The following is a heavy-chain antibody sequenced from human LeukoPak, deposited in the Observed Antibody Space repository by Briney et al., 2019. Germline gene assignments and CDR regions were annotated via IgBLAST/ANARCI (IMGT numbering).Heavy chain of an antibody. V-gene: IGHV4-30-2*01. CDR2: IYHSGST. D-gene: IGHD1-26*01. CDR1: GGSISSGGYS. Sequence: SETLSLTCAVSGGSISSGGYSWSWIRQPPGKGLEWIGYIYHSGSTYYNPSLKSRVTISVDRSKNQSSLKLSSVTAADTAVYYCARRGSYLQGFDYWGQGTLVTVSS. J-gene: IGHJ4*02. CDR3: ARRGSYLQGFDY.